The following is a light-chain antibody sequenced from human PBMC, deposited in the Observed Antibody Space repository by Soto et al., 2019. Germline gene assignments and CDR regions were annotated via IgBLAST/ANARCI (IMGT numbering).Light chain of an antibody. Sequence: EIVLTQSPGTLSMSAGERATLSCRASQSVSSSYLAWYQQKPGQAPRLLIYGASRRATGIPDRFSGSGSGTDFTLIISRLEPEDFAVYYCQQYASFLTTFGQGTKVEIK. J-gene: IGKJ1*01. CDR1: QSVSSSY. CDR3: QQYASFLTT. V-gene: IGKV3-20*01. CDR2: GAS.